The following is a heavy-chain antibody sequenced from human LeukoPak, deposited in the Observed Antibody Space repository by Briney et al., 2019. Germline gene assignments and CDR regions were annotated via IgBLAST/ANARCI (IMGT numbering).Heavy chain of an antibody. CDR3: ARGVDYANYGDYYYYYMDV. J-gene: IGHJ6*03. CDR2: TYYSGST. Sequence: SVTLSLTCTVSTGTISSYYWMWLPQPPGKGRVGIRYTYYSGSTNYNPSLKSRVTISVDTSKNQFSLKLSSVTAADTAVYYCARGVDYANYGDYYYYYMDVWGKGTTVTVSS. D-gene: IGHD4-17*01. CDR1: TGTISSYY. V-gene: IGHV4-59*01.